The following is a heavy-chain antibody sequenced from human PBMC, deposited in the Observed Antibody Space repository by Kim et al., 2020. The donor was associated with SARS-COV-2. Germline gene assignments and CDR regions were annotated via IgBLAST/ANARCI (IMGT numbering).Heavy chain of an antibody. V-gene: IGHV3-30*04. Sequence: GGSLRLSCAASGFTFSSYAMHWVRQAPGKGLAWVAVISYDGSNKYYADSVKGRFTISRDNSKNTLYLQMNSLRAEDTAVYYCARVPCYDILTGYYSGGGCYYYYGMDVWGQGTTVTVSS. D-gene: IGHD3-9*01. CDR3: ARVPCYDILTGYYSGGGCYYYYGMDV. CDR1: GFTFSSYA. CDR2: ISYDGSNK. J-gene: IGHJ6*02.